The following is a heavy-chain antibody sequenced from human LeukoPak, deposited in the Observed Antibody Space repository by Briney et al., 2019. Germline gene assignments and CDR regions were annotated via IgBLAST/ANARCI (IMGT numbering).Heavy chain of an antibody. Sequence: KASETLSLTCTVSGGSISSSSYYWGWIRQPPGKGLEWIGYIYYSGSTNYNPSLKSRVTISVDTSKNQFSLKLSSVTAADTAVYYCARVDPYSSGWKNAFDIWGQGTMVTVSS. J-gene: IGHJ3*02. CDR2: IYYSGST. CDR1: GGSISSSSYY. CDR3: ARVDPYSSGWKNAFDI. V-gene: IGHV4-61*05. D-gene: IGHD6-19*01.